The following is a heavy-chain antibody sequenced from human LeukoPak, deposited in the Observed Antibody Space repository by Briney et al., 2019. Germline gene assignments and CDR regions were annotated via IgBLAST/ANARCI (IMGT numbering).Heavy chain of an antibody. V-gene: IGHV5-51*01. Sequence: GESLKISCKGSGYSFTSYWIGWVRQMPGKGLEWMGIIYPGDSDTRYSPSSQGQVTISADKSISTAYLQWSSLKASDTATYYCARRRDLYSGSYYPFDYWGQGTLVTVSS. CDR2: IYPGDSDT. CDR3: ARRRDLYSGSYYPFDY. D-gene: IGHD1-26*01. CDR1: GYSFTSYW. J-gene: IGHJ4*02.